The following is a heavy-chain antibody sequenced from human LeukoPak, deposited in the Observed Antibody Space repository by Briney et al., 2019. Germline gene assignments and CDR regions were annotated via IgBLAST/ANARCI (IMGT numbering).Heavy chain of an antibody. J-gene: IGHJ4*02. CDR2: IYPGDSDT. V-gene: IGHV5-51*01. CDR1: GYSFTSYW. D-gene: IGHD6-13*01. Sequence: GESLKISCKGSGYSFTSYWIGWVRQMPGKGLEWMGIIYPGDSDTRYSPSFQGQVTISADKSISTAYLQWSSLKASDTAMYYCARHDSVDSGSSSQSFDYWGQGTLVTVSS. CDR3: ARHDSVDSGSSSQSFDY.